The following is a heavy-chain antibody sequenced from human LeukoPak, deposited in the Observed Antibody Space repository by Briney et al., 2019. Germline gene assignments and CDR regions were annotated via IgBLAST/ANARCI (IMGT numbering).Heavy chain of an antibody. CDR2: IYYSGIT. CDR3: ARVSDISWFDP. J-gene: IGHJ5*02. CDR1: GGSISSSRYY. Sequence: SETLSLTCTVSGGSISSSRYYWGWIRQPPGKGLEWIGSIYYSGITYYNPSLKSRVTISVDTSKNQFSLKLSSVTAADTAVYYCARVSDISWFDPWGQGTLVTVS. V-gene: IGHV4-39*07. D-gene: IGHD2-21*01.